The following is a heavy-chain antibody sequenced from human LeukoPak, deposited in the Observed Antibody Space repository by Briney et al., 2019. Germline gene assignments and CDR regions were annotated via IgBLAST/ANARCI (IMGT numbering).Heavy chain of an antibody. V-gene: IGHV4-61*02. CDR1: GGSISSGSYY. CDR2: IYTSGST. CDR3: ARGPPRYTSY. D-gene: IGHD5-18*01. J-gene: IGHJ4*02. Sequence: SETLSLTCTVSGGSISSGSYYWSWIRQPAGKGLEWIGRIYTSGSTNYNPSLKSRVTISVDTSKNQFSLNLSSVTAADTAVYYCARGPPRYTSYWGQGALVIVSS.